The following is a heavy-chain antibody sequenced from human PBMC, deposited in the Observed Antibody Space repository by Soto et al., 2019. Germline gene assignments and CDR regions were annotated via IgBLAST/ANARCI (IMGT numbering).Heavy chain of an antibody. CDR3: ARASNGWQQLVLGY. J-gene: IGHJ4*02. CDR2: INPNSGGT. D-gene: IGHD6-13*01. V-gene: IGHV1-2*04. CDR1: GYTFTSYD. Sequence: ASVKVSCKASGYTFTSYDINWVRQAPGQGLEWMGWINPNSGGTNYAQKFQGWVTMTRDTSISTAYMELSRLRSDDTAVYYCARASNGWQQLVLGYWGQGTLVTVSS.